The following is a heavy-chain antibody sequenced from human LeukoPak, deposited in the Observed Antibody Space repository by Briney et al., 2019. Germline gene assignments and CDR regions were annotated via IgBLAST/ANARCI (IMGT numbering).Heavy chain of an antibody. V-gene: IGHV1-69*04. Sequence: ASVKVSCKASGDTFSNFVISWLRQAPGQGLAWLGRIIPAVGIAKYAPRFQDRVTITADTSTSTAYMELSSLRSDDTAVYYCARGRFVGLRDAFDVWGQGTLVTASS. J-gene: IGHJ3*01. CDR2: IIPAVGIA. CDR3: ARGRFVGLRDAFDV. D-gene: IGHD6-6*01. CDR1: GDTFSNFV.